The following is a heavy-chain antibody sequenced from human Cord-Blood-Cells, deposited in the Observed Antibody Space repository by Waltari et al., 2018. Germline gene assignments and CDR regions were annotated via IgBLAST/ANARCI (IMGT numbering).Heavy chain of an antibody. Sequence: QVQLQQWGAGLLKPSETLSLTCAVYGGSFSGYYWSWIRQPPGKGLEWIGEINHSGSTNYNPSLKSRVTIPVDTSKNQFSLKLSSVTAADTAVYYCARGYCSSTSCYTPFYYYYGMDVWGQGTTVTVSS. D-gene: IGHD2-2*02. J-gene: IGHJ6*02. CDR3: ARGYCSSTSCYTPFYYYYGMDV. CDR1: GGSFSGYY. CDR2: INHSGST. V-gene: IGHV4-34*01.